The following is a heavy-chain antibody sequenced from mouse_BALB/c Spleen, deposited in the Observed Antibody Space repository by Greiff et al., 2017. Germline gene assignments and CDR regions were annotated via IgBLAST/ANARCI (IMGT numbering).Heavy chain of an antibody. CDR2: IWAGGST. D-gene: IGHD1-1*01. V-gene: IGHV2-9*02. Sequence: QVQLQQSGPGLVAPSQSLSITCTVSGFSLTSYGVHWVRQPPGKGLEWLGVIWAGGSTNYNSALMSRLSISKDNSKSQVFLKMNSLQTDDTAMYYCAKGDYYGSSYDAMDYWGQGTSVTVSS. CDR1: GFSLTSYG. CDR3: AKGDYYGSSYDAMDY. J-gene: IGHJ4*01.